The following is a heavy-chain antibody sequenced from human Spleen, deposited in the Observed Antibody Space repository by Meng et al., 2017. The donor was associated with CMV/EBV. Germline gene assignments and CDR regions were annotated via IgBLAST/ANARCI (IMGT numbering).Heavy chain of an antibody. CDR2: IRDDGSNK. J-gene: IGHJ6*02. D-gene: IGHD3-3*01. Sequence: GESLKISCAASGFTFSSYGMHWVRQAPGKGLEWVAFIRDDGSNKYYADSVKGRFTISRDNAKNSLYLQMNSLRAEDTAVYYCARDPAGTYYDFWSGYYGMDVWSQGTTVTVSS. CDR3: ARDPAGTYYDFWSGYYGMDV. CDR1: GFTFSSYG. V-gene: IGHV3-30*02.